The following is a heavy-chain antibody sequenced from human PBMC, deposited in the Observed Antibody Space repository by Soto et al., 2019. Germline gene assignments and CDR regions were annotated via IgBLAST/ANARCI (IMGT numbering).Heavy chain of an antibody. CDR3: ARMYSSSWGRWFDP. J-gene: IGHJ5*02. V-gene: IGHV1-69*13. D-gene: IGHD6-13*01. CDR2: IIPIFGTA. CDR1: GGTFSSYA. Sequence: ASVKVSCKASGGTFSSYAFNWVRQAPGQGSEWMGGIIPIFGTANYAQKFQGRVTMTAAESTSTAYMELGSLGSEYTGVYYCARMYSSSWGRWFDPWGQGTMVTVSS.